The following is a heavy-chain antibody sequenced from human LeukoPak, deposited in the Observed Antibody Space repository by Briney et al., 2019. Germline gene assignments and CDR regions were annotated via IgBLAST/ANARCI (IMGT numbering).Heavy chain of an antibody. CDR2: INGKSGVT. Sequence: VSLKVSCKASGFTFTDHYMHWVRQAPGQGLEWMGWINGKSGVTFYAQQFQDRITVTRDTSISTMYLELNRLTSADTAIYYCARDFDWGPDYWGPGTLVAVSS. CDR3: ARDFDWGPDY. V-gene: IGHV1-2*02. D-gene: IGHD3-16*01. CDR1: GFTFTDHY. J-gene: IGHJ4*02.